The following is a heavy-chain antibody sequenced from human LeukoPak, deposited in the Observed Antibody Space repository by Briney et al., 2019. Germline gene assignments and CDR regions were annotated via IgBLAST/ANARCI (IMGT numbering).Heavy chain of an antibody. Sequence: SETLSLTCTVSGGSISSYYWSWIRQPPGKGLEWIGYIYYSGSTNYNPSLKSRVTISVDTSKNQFSLKLSSVTAADTAVYYCARDLYYDSSGYSFDPWGQGTLVTVSS. CDR2: IYYSGST. V-gene: IGHV4-59*01. CDR3: ARDLYYDSSGYSFDP. D-gene: IGHD3-22*01. J-gene: IGHJ5*02. CDR1: GGSISSYY.